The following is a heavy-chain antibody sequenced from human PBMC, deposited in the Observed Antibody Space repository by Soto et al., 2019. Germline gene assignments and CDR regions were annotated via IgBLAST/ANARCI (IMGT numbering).Heavy chain of an antibody. Sequence: SETLSLTCSVSGTSVSNYYWSWIRQPAGKGLEHIGRIYTSGSTSYDPSLKSRVTMSMDTSQTQIYLNLTSVTAADTAVYYCARGGIQLSYAFDYWGQGILVTVSS. J-gene: IGHJ4*02. CDR3: ARGGIQLSYAFDY. D-gene: IGHD5-18*01. CDR2: IYTSGST. CDR1: GTSVSNYY. V-gene: IGHV4-4*07.